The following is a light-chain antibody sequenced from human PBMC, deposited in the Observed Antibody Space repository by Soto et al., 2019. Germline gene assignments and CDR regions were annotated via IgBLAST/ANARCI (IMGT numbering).Light chain of an antibody. Sequence: DIQMTQSPSSLSASVGDTVTITCRASQAIIDYLAWYQQRPGKVPKLLIYAASTLQTGVPSRFSGSGAGTDFTLTISSLQPEDVATYYCQKYDTAPQTFGQGTRVEI. CDR1: QAIIDY. CDR2: AAS. J-gene: IGKJ1*01. CDR3: QKYDTAPQT. V-gene: IGKV1-27*01.